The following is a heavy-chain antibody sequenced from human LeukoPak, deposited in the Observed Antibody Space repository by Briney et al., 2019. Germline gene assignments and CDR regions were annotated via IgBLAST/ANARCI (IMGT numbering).Heavy chain of an antibody. D-gene: IGHD1-26*01. CDR3: ARVSVVELQNYSGYPSGAFDI. J-gene: IGHJ3*02. V-gene: IGHV3-23*01. CDR2: ISGTGGST. CDR1: GFTFSTYA. Sequence: GGSLRLSCAASGFTFSTYAMTWVRQAPGKGLEWVSLISGTGGSTYYADSVKGRFTISRDNAKNSLYLQMNSLRAEDTAVYYCARVSVVELQNYSGYPSGAFDIWGQGTTVTVSS.